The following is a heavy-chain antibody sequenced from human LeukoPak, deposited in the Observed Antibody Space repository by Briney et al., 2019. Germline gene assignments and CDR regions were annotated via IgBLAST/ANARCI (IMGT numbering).Heavy chain of an antibody. CDR2: ININTGNP. CDR1: GYIFTSYA. CDR3: ARTIAVAANMDV. Sequence: ASVKVSCKSSGYIFTSYAMNWVRQAPGQGLECMGWININTGNPTYAQGFTGRFVFSLDTSVSTAYLQISSLKAEDTAVYYCARTIAVAANMDVWGKGTTVTISS. D-gene: IGHD6-19*01. J-gene: IGHJ6*03. V-gene: IGHV7-4-1*02.